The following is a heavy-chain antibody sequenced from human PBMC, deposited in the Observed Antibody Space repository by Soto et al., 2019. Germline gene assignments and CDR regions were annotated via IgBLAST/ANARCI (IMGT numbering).Heavy chain of an antibody. CDR3: ASSLRLWFGEIYQPDNWFDP. V-gene: IGHV4-61*01. J-gene: IGHJ5*02. D-gene: IGHD3-10*01. CDR2: IYYDGST. CDR1: GGSVSSASFY. Sequence: SETLSLTCTVSGGSVSSASFYWSWIRQPPGKGLEWIGYIYYDGSTNYNPSLTLKSRVTISVDTSKNQFSLKLSSVTAADTAVYYCASSLRLWFGEIYQPDNWFDPWGQGTLVTVSS.